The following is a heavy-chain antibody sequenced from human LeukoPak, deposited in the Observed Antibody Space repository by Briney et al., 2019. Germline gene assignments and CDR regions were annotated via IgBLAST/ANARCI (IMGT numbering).Heavy chain of an antibody. V-gene: IGHV4-38-2*02. J-gene: IGHJ4*02. CDR3: ARGVITMVRGPEPLGLDY. CDR1: GYSISSGYY. CDR2: IYHSGST. Sequence: SETLSLTCTVSGYSISSGYYWGWIRQPPGKGLEWIGSIYHSGSTYYNPSLKSRVTISVDTSKNQFSLKLSSVTAADTAVYYCARGVITMVRGPEPLGLDYWGQGTLVTVSS. D-gene: IGHD3-10*01.